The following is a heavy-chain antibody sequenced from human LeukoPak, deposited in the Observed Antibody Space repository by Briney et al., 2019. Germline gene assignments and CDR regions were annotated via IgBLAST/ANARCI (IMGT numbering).Heavy chain of an antibody. Sequence: ASVKVSCKPSGYTFTSYGISWVRQAPGQGREWMGWISAYKGNTHYAQNLQGRVTMTTDTSTSTAYMELRSLTSDDTAVYYCASGRYSSGCPDYWGQGTLVTVSS. CDR3: ASGRYSSGCPDY. D-gene: IGHD6-19*01. CDR1: GYTFTSYG. V-gene: IGHV1-18*01. J-gene: IGHJ4*02. CDR2: ISAYKGNT.